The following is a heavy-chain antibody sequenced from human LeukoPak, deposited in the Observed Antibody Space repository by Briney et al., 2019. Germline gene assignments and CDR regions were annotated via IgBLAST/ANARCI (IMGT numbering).Heavy chain of an antibody. J-gene: IGHJ4*02. D-gene: IGHD1-26*01. CDR3: ARHAKGGTFPLDF. V-gene: IGHV4-59*08. CDR2: IYYTGIT. Sequence: PSETLSLTCTVSGGSITNYFWSWIRQPPGKGLEWIGHIYYTGITTYNPSLRSRLTISLDRSKNHFSLKLNSVTATDTAIYYCARHAKGGTFPLDFWGQGTMVTVSS. CDR1: GGSITNYF.